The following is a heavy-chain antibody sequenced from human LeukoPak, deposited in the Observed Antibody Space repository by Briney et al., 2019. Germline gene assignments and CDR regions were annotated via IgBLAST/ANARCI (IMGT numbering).Heavy chain of an antibody. CDR1: GFTFSSYE. J-gene: IGHJ4*02. V-gene: IGHV3-48*03. Sequence: GSLRLSCAASGFTFSSYEMNWVRQAPGKGLEWVSYISSSGSTIYYADSVKGRFTIFRDNAKNSLYLQMNSLRAEDTAVYYCAATKRGGYGYNYWGQGTLVTVSS. CDR2: ISSSGSTI. CDR3: AATKRGGYGYNY. D-gene: IGHD5-18*01.